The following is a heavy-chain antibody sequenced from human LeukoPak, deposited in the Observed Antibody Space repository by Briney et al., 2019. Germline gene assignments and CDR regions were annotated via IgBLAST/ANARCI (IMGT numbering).Heavy chain of an antibody. CDR2: ISYDGSNK. CDR1: GFTFSSYG. CDR3: ATLTVTAFDY. V-gene: IGHV3-30*03. Sequence: GRSLRLSCAASGFTFSSYGMHWVRQAPGKGLEWVAVISYDGSNKYYADSVKGRFTISRDNSKNTLYLQMSSLRAEDTAVYYCATLTVTAFDYWGQGTLVTVSS. J-gene: IGHJ4*02. D-gene: IGHD4-17*01.